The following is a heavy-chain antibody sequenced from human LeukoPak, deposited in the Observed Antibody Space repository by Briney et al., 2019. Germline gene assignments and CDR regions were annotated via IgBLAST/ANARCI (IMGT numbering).Heavy chain of an antibody. CDR1: GVSISSTTYY. V-gene: IGHV4-39*01. Sequence: PSETLSLTCTVSGVSISSTTYYWGWIRQPPGKGLEWIGNIYHSGSTYYNPSLKSRVTISVDTSKNQFSLKLSSVTAADTAVYYCARGFQWRDSWGQGTLVTVSS. CDR2: IYHSGST. D-gene: IGHD6-19*01. CDR3: ARGFQWRDS. J-gene: IGHJ4*02.